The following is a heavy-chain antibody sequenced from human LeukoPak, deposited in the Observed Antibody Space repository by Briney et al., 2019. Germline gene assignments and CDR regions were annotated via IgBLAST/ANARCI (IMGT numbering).Heavy chain of an antibody. V-gene: IGHV3-21*01. CDR3: ASDPGIAVAGP. CDR2: ISSSSYI. Sequence: PGGSLRLSCAASGFTFSSYSMNWVRQAPGKGLEWVSSISSSSYIYYADSVKGRFTISRDNAKNSLYLQMNSLRAEDTAVYYCASDPGIAVAGPWGQGTLVTVSS. CDR1: GFTFSSYS. J-gene: IGHJ5*02. D-gene: IGHD6-19*01.